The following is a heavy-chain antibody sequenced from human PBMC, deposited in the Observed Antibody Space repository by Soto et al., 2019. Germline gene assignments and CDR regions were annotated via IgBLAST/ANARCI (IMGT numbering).Heavy chain of an antibody. V-gene: IGHV4-59*11. CDR2: IYYRGST. CDR3: ARDGREASGMDV. J-gene: IGHJ6*02. D-gene: IGHD1-26*01. Sequence: SSETLSLTFTVSGGSICSHYWSWVRQAPGKGLEWIGHIYYRGSTNYNPSLRSRSTISVDASKSQFSLKLNSVTTADTAVYYCARDGREASGMDVWGQGTKVT. CDR1: GGSICSHY.